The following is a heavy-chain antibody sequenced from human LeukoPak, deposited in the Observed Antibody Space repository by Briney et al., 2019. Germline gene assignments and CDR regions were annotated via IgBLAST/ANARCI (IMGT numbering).Heavy chain of an antibody. Sequence: GGSLRLSCAASGFIFSNYYMHWVRQAPGKGLVWVSRITSDGSHTLYAEFVRGRFIISRDNTKNTLYLQMNSLRGEDTALYYCVRGLNYESAWGQGTTVTVSS. CDR3: VRGLNYESA. J-gene: IGHJ6*02. V-gene: IGHV3-74*01. CDR1: GFIFSNYY. D-gene: IGHD3-16*01. CDR2: ITSDGSHT.